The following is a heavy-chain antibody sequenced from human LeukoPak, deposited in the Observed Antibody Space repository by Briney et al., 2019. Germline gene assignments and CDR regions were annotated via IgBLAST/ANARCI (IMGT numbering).Heavy chain of an antibody. CDR1: GYTFTSYD. Sequence: ASVKVSCKASGYTFTSYDINWVRQATGQGLEWMGWMNPNSGNTGYAQKFQGRVTMTRNTSISTACMELSSLRSEDMAVYYCARGLYDILTGYADYWGQGTLVTVSS. CDR2: MNPNSGNT. D-gene: IGHD3-9*01. CDR3: ARGLYDILTGYADY. J-gene: IGHJ4*02. V-gene: IGHV1-8*01.